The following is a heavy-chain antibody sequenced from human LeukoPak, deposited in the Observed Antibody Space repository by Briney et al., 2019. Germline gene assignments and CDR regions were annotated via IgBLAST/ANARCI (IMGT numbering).Heavy chain of an antibody. Sequence: ASVKVSCKASGYTFTGYYMHWVRQAPGQGLEWVGWTNLNSGGSNYAQKFQGRVTMTRDASISTAYMDLSRLSSDDTAVYYCARSQYSSGWYLVWGQGTLVTVSS. CDR1: GYTFTGYY. CDR2: TNLNSGGS. V-gene: IGHV1-2*02. CDR3: ARSQYSSGWYLV. D-gene: IGHD6-19*01. J-gene: IGHJ4*02.